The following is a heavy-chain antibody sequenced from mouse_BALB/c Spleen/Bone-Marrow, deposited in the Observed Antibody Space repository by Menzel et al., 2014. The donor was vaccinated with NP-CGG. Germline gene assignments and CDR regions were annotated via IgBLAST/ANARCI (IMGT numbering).Heavy chain of an antibody. CDR1: GFNIKDTY. Sequence: EVKLVESGAELVKPGASVKLSCTASGFNIKDTYMHWVKQRPEQGLEWIGRIDPANGNTKYDPKFQGKATITADTSSNTASMQGSSVTYEETSVYYSARGTYKYDMDYWGPGTSLTVSS. CDR2: IDPANGNT. D-gene: IGHD2-10*02. J-gene: IGHJ2*02. CDR3: ARGTYKYDMDY. V-gene: IGHV14-3*02.